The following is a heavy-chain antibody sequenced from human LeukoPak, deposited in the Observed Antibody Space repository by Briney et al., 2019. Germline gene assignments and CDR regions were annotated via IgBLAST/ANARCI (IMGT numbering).Heavy chain of an antibody. V-gene: IGHV4-59*01. J-gene: IGHJ6*03. Sequence: SETLSLTCTVSGGSISSYYWSWIRQPPGKGLEWIGYVYYSGSTNYNPSLKSRVTISVDTSKNQFSLKLSSVTAADTAVYYCARANSRVYYYYMDVWGKGTTVTVSS. CDR1: GGSISSYY. CDR2: VYYSGST. CDR3: ARANSRVYYYYMDV. D-gene: IGHD6-13*01.